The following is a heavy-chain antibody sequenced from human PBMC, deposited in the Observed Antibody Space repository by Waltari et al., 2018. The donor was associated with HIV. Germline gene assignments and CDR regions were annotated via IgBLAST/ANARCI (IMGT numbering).Heavy chain of an antibody. Sequence: QVRLQESGPGLMKPSETLSLSCNVSVGSIKSYYWCWVRQSPGRGLEWVGHIYSSESTHYTPSLASRLSMSIDKSKNQVSLTLTSVTTADTAVYFCTRYYDVLTKNLNWYFDLWGLGTLVTVSS. CDR1: VGSIKSYY. CDR3: TRYYDVLTKNLNWYFDL. D-gene: IGHD3-16*01. CDR2: IYSSEST. V-gene: IGHV4-59*12. J-gene: IGHJ2*01.